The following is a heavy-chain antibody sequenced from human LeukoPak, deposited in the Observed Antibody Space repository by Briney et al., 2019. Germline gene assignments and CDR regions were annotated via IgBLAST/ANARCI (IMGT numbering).Heavy chain of an antibody. V-gene: IGHV5-51*01. J-gene: IGHJ5*02. CDR2: IHPGDSDT. CDR1: GYTFTDYW. CDR3: ARQCCRGASPGFDP. D-gene: IGHD3-10*01. Sequence: GESLKISCKGSGYTFTDYWIAWVRQIPGKGLEWMGIIHPGDSDTRYSPSFQGQVTFSADKSISTAYVQWSSLRASDTAIYYCARQCCRGASPGFDPWGQGTLVTVSS.